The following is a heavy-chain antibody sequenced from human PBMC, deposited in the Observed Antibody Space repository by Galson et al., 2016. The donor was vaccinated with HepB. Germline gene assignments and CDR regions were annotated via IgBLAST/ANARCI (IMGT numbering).Heavy chain of an antibody. CDR1: GYTFSSYG. J-gene: IGHJ4*02. V-gene: IGHV1-18*01. CDR3: ARGRGRGNSYRWDY. CDR2: ISTYNGNT. D-gene: IGHD4-23*01. Sequence: SVKVSCKASGYTFSSYGINWVRQAPGQGLEWMGWISTYNGNTNSAQNFQGRVTMTKDTSTSPAYMELRSLRSDDTAFYYGARGRGRGNSYRWDYWGQGTLVTVSS.